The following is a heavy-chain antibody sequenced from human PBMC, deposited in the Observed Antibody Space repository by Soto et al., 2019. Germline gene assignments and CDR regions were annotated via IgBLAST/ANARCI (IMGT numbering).Heavy chain of an antibody. Sequence: QVQLVESGGGVVQPGRSLRLSCAASGFTFSSYGMHWVRQGPGKGLEWVAVISNDGRNKYYADSVKGRFTISRDNSNNTVHLQMSGLRIEVAAEYHCAKEERQVIFGVVVLDYWGQGILVTVSS. CDR1: GFTFSSYG. V-gene: IGHV3-30*18. D-gene: IGHD3-3*01. CDR3: AKEERQVIFGVVVLDY. CDR2: ISNDGRNK. J-gene: IGHJ4*01.